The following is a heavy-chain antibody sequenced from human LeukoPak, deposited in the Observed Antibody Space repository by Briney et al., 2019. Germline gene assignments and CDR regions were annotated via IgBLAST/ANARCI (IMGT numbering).Heavy chain of an antibody. CDR2: INPNSGGT. CDR1: GYTFTGYY. Sequence: ASVKVSCKASGYTFTGYYMHWVRQAPGQGLEWMGWINPNSGGTNYAQKLQGRVTMTTDTSTSTAYMELRSLRSDDTAVYYCARESRLTTVAQNAFDIWGQGTMVTVSS. CDR3: ARESRLTTVAQNAFDI. V-gene: IGHV1-2*02. D-gene: IGHD4-23*01. J-gene: IGHJ3*02.